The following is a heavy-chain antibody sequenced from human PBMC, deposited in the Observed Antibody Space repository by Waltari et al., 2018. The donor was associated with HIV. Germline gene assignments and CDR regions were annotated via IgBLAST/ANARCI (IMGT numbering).Heavy chain of an antibody. CDR3: ARDYNYAPDY. V-gene: IGHV3-33*01. D-gene: IGHD5-18*01. J-gene: IGHJ4*02. Sequence: QVQLLESGGGVVPPGRSLRLPCAASGYTFKNFAMNWVRQAPVKGLEWVGNIYYDGSKKFYGDSVRGRFTISRDNSKQILYLQMNSLRVEDTALYYCARDYNYAPDYWGQGTLVVVSS. CDR1: GYTFKNFA. CDR2: IYYDGSKK.